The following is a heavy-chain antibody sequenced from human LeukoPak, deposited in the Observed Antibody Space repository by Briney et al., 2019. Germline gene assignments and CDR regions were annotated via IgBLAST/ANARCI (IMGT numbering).Heavy chain of an antibody. D-gene: IGHD3-3*01. Sequence: ASVTVSRKTSGYNFSNYCMHWVRQAPGQGLEWMGIINPSGGGTTYAQKFQGRVTMTRDTSTSTVYMELSSLRFEDTAVFYCARGTVFGVDYYQYFYMDVWGKGTTVTVSS. CDR3: ARGTVFGVDYYQYFYMDV. V-gene: IGHV1-46*03. CDR1: GYNFSNYC. J-gene: IGHJ6*03. CDR2: INPSGGGT.